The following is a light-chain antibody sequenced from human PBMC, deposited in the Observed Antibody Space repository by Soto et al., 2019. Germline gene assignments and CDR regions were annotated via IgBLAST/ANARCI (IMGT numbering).Light chain of an antibody. J-gene: IGLJ2*01. V-gene: IGLV2-14*01. CDR3: SSYTSISSLGV. Sequence: QSALTQHASVSASPGQSITISCTGTSSDVGGYNYVSWYQQHPGKVPKLMIYEVSSRPSGISGRFSGSKSGDTAFLTISGLQAEDEAYYYCSSYTSISSLGVFGGGTKLTVL. CDR1: SSDVGGYNY. CDR2: EVS.